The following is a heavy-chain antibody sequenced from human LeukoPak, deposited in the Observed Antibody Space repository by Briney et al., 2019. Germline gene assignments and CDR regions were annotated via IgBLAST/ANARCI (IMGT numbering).Heavy chain of an antibody. J-gene: IGHJ4*02. D-gene: IGHD1-7*01. CDR2: IKTTGLTT. V-gene: IGHV3-11*04. Sequence: GGSLRLSCAASGFDFSDYYMSWIRQAPGKGLEWISNIKTTGLTTYYADSVKGRFTISRDNAKNSLYLQMNSLRAEDTAVYYCARSSRELGGYAPWELMPPFDYWGQGTLVTVSS. CDR1: GFDFSDYY. CDR3: ARSSRELGGYAPWELMPPFDY.